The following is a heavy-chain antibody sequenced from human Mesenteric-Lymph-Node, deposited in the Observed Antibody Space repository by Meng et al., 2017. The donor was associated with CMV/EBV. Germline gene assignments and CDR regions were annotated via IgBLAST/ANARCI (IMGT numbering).Heavy chain of an antibody. J-gene: IGHJ4*02. CDR3: ARGVASTYFYILDY. CDR2: ISSSSAYI. Sequence: GGSLRLSCAASGFTISAYSLNWVRQAPGKGLEWVSSISSSSAYINYADSVMGRFTTSRDNAKNSLYLQMDSLRVDDTAVYYCARGVASTYFYILDYWGQGTLVTVSS. V-gene: IGHV3-21*01. D-gene: IGHD2/OR15-2a*01. CDR1: GFTISAYS.